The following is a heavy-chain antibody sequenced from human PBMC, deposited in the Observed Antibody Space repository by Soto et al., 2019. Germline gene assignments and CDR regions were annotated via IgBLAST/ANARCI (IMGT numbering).Heavy chain of an antibody. CDR2: IYPEDSET. J-gene: IGHJ3*01. CDR3: AGREGVRERGGDGFYV. D-gene: IGHD1-26*01. V-gene: IGHV5-51*01. Sequence: GESLKISCKGSGDDFSTYWIGWVRQVPGKGLEWMGIIYPEDSETKYSPSFQGQVTISADKSINTAYLHWKSLKSSDSAIYYCAGREGVRERGGDGFYVWGQGAMVTVSS. CDR1: GDDFSTYW.